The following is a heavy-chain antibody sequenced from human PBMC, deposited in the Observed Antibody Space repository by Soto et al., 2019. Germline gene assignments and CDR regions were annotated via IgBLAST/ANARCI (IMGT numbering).Heavy chain of an antibody. J-gene: IGHJ5*02. V-gene: IGHV1-2*04. Sequence: ASVKVSCKASGYTFTGYYMHWVRQAPGQGLEWMGWINPNSGGTNYAQKFQGWVTMTRDTSISTAYMELSRLRSDDTAVYYCARAQSAAAGTYWFDPWGQGTLVTVSS. D-gene: IGHD6-13*01. CDR2: INPNSGGT. CDR1: GYTFTGYY. CDR3: ARAQSAAAGTYWFDP.